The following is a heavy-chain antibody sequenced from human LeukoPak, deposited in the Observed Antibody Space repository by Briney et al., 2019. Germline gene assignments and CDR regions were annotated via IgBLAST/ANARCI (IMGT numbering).Heavy chain of an antibody. CDR1: GFTFSSYD. V-gene: IGHV3-13*01. CDR3: ARDLGGYYDY. D-gene: IGHD4-23*01. J-gene: IGHJ4*02. CDR2: IGTAGDT. Sequence: GSLRLSXAXSGFTFSSYDMHWVRQATGKGLEWVSAIGTAGDTYYPGSVKGRFTISRENAKNSLYLQMNSLRAGDTAVYYCARDLGGYYDYWGQGTLVTVSS.